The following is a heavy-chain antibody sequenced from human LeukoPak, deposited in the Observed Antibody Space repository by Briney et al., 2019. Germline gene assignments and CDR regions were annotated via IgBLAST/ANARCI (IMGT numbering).Heavy chain of an antibody. D-gene: IGHD2-15*01. V-gene: IGHV4-34*01. J-gene: IGHJ6*03. CDR2: INHSGSS. CDR1: GGSISSYY. CDR3: ARAVVVRNRRYYYYYYMDV. Sequence: SDTLSLTCTVSGGSISSYYWSWSRQPPGKGLEWIGGINHSGSSNYNPSLKSRVTISVDTSKNQFSLKLSSVAAADTAVYYCARAVVVRNRRYYYYYYMDVWGKGTTVIVSS.